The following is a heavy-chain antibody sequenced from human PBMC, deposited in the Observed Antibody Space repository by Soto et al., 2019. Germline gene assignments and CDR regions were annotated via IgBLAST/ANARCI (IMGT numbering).Heavy chain of an antibody. CDR2: VSIGGST. CDR3: AKRRGAGGHFDY. Sequence: DVQLLESGGGLVQPEGSLRLSCAASGFTFSSYAMGWVRQGPRKGLEWVAVVSIGGSTHYADSVRGRFTISRDNSKNTPSLQMNSLTAEDTAVYFCAKRRGAGGHFDYWGQGALVTVSS. CDR1: GFTFSSYA. V-gene: IGHV3-23*01. J-gene: IGHJ4*02. D-gene: IGHD2-15*01.